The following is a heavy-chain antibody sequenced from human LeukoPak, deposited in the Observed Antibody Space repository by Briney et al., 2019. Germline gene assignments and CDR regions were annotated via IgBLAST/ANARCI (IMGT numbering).Heavy chain of an antibody. CDR2: ISSSGSTI. CDR3: AKPSGSGVDY. J-gene: IGHJ4*02. D-gene: IGHD1-26*01. V-gene: IGHV3-48*03. CDR1: GFTFSSYE. Sequence: GGSLRLSCAASGFTFSSYEMNWVRQAPGKGLEWVSYISSSGSTIYYADSVKGRFIITRDNFKNTLYLQMNSLRLEDMAVYYCAKPSGSGVDYWGRGTRVTVSS.